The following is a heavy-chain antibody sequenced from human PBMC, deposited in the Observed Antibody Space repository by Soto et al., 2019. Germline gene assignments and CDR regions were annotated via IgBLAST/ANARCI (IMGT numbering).Heavy chain of an antibody. Sequence: EVQLVQSGAEVKKPGESLKISCKGSGYSFTSYWIGWVRQMPGKGLEWMGIIYPGDSDTRYSPSFQGQVTISADKSISTAYLQWSSLKASDTAMYYCARRSTGDSSGWYWFDPWGQGTLVTVSS. V-gene: IGHV5-51*01. D-gene: IGHD6-19*01. CDR3: ARRSTGDSSGWYWFDP. CDR1: GYSFTSYW. CDR2: IYPGDSDT. J-gene: IGHJ5*02.